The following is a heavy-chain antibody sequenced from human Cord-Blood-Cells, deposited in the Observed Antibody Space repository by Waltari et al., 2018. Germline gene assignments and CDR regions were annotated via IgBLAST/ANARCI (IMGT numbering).Heavy chain of an antibody. CDR1: GFTFSSYG. Sequence: QVQLVESGGGVVQPGRSLRLSCAASGFTFSSYGMHWVRQAPGKGLEWVAVISYDGSNKYYADSVKGRFTISRDNSKNTLYLQMNSLRAEDTAVYYCAKGIKDYWGQGTLVTVSS. J-gene: IGHJ4*02. CDR2: ISYDGSNK. CDR3: AKGIKDY. V-gene: IGHV3-30*18.